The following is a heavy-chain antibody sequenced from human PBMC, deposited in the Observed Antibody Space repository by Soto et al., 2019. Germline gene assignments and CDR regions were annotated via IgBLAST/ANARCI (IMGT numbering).Heavy chain of an antibody. CDR1: GYTFTSYD. Sequence: GASVKVSCRASGYTFTSYDINWVRQATGQGLEWMGWMNPNSGNTGYAQKFQGRVTMTRNTSISTAYMELSSLRSEDTAVYYCARSCSGGSCYSYGMDVWGQGTTVTVSS. J-gene: IGHJ6*02. V-gene: IGHV1-8*01. CDR2: MNPNSGNT. CDR3: ARSCSGGSCYSYGMDV. D-gene: IGHD2-15*01.